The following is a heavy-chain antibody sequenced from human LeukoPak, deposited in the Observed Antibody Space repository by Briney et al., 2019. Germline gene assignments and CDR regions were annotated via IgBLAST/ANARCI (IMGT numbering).Heavy chain of an antibody. CDR2: ISYDGSNK. CDR3: ARQHTAATAFDY. J-gene: IGHJ4*02. V-gene: IGHV3-30*04. D-gene: IGHD6-13*01. CDR1: GFTFSSYA. Sequence: GRSLRLSCAASGFTFSSYAMHWVRQAPGKGLEWVAVISYDGSNKYYADSVKGRFTISRDNSKNTLFLQMNSLRAEDTAVYYCARQHTAATAFDYWGQGTLVTVSS.